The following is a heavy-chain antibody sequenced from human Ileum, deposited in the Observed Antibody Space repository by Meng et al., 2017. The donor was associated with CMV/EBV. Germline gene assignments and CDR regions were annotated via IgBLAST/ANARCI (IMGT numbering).Heavy chain of an antibody. CDR3: ATSPGEKWLLYLDY. CDR1: GFSGFTFSTYW. J-gene: IGHJ4*02. Sequence: GGSLRLSCAASGFSGFTFSTYWMNWVRQAPGKGLEWVASIKQDGSKTDYVDSVKGRFTISRDDAKNSPYLQMNSLRAEDTAVYYCATSPGEKWLLYLDYWGQGTLVTVSS. V-gene: IGHV3-7*01. CDR2: IKQDGSKT. D-gene: IGHD6-19*01.